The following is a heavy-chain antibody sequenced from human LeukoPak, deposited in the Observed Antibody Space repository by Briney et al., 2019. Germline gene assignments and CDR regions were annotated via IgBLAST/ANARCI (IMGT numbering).Heavy chain of an antibody. D-gene: IGHD6-6*01. CDR3: AREEATSIATTIGAFDI. V-gene: IGHV3-64*01. CDR1: GFTFSSYA. J-gene: IGHJ3*02. Sequence: PGGSLRLSCAASGFTFSSYAMHWARQAPGKGLEYVSAISSNGGSTYYANSVKGRFTISRDNSKNTLYLQMGSLRAEDMAVYYCAREEATSIATTIGAFDIWGQGTLVTVSS. CDR2: ISSNGGST.